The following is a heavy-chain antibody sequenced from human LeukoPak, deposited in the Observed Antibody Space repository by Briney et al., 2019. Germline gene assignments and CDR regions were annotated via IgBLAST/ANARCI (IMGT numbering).Heavy chain of an antibody. D-gene: IGHD3-3*01. CDR2: ILPIIHIP. CDR3: ARETEDDSIFGVVFGPLDY. CDR1: GGTFGTYT. Sequence: ASVKVSCKASGGTFGTYTTSWVRQAPGQGLEWMGRILPIIHIPDYAQKFQDRVTITADTSTNTAYMELGSLRSEDTAVYYCARETEDDSIFGVVFGPLDYWGQGTLVTVSS. J-gene: IGHJ4*02. V-gene: IGHV1-69*04.